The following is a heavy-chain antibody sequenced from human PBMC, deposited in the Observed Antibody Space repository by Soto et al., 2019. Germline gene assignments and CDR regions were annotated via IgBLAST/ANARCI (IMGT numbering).Heavy chain of an antibody. D-gene: IGHD2-2*01. CDR3: ASEHKLGYCSSTSCPDY. Sequence: GGSLRLSCAACGFTFRSYAMHWVRQAPGKGLEWVAVISYDGSNKYYADSVKGRFTISRDNSKNTLYLQMNSLRAEDTAVYYCASEHKLGYCSSTSCPDYWGQGTLVTVSS. J-gene: IGHJ4*02. V-gene: IGHV3-30-3*01. CDR2: ISYDGSNK. CDR1: GFTFRSYA.